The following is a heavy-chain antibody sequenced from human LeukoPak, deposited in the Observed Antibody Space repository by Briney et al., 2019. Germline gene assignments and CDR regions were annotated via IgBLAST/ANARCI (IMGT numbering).Heavy chain of an antibody. CDR2: IIPIFGTA. J-gene: IGHJ4*02. CDR3: ARDPGYYCGGDCLNYS. D-gene: IGHD2-21*01. V-gene: IGHV1-69*13. CDR1: GYTFTGYY. Sequence: ASVKVSCKASGYTFTGYYMHWVRQAPGQGLEWMGGIIPIFGTANYAQKFQGRVTITADESTSTAYMELSSLRSEDTAVYYCARDPGYYCGGDCLNYSWGQGTLVTVSS.